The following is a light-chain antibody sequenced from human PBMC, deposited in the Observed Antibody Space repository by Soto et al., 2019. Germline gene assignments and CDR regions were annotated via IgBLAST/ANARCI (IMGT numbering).Light chain of an antibody. CDR1: QCVSSSE. CDR2: GAS. V-gene: IGKV3-20*01. J-gene: IGKJ2*01. Sequence: EIVLTQSPGTLSLSPGERATLSCMSSQCVSSSELAWYQQKPGQAPRLLIYGASNRATGIPDRFSGSGAGPDFTLTISSRQPEDFAVLYCRHYRSSPLYMFGRGTKLEIK. CDR3: RHYRSSPLYM.